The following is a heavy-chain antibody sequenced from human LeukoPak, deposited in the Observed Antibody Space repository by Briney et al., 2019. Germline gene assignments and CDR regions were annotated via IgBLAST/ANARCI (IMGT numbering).Heavy chain of an antibody. CDR1: GGSISSSSYY. J-gene: IGHJ4*02. Sequence: SETLSLTCTVSGGSISSSSYYWGWIRQPPGKGLEWIGSIYYSGSTYYNPSLKSRVTISVDTSKNQFSLKLSSVTAADTAVYYCARGSGGYNPRQYFDYWGQGTLVTVSS. D-gene: IGHD5-24*01. CDR3: ARGSGGYNPRQYFDY. CDR2: IYYSGST. V-gene: IGHV4-39*07.